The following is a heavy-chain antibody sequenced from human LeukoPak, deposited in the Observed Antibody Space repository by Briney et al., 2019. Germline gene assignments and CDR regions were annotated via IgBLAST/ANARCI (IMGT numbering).Heavy chain of an antibody. J-gene: IGHJ4*02. CDR2: INPNSGGT. V-gene: IGHV1-2*02. D-gene: IGHD3-10*01. CDR1: GYTFTGYY. Sequence: VASVKVSCKASGYTFTGYYMHWVRQAPGQGLEWMGWINPNSGGTNYAQKFQGRVTMTRDTSISTAYMELSRLRSDDTAVYYCARALTMVRGVMVPHYWGQGTLVTVSS. CDR3: ARALTMVRGVMVPHY.